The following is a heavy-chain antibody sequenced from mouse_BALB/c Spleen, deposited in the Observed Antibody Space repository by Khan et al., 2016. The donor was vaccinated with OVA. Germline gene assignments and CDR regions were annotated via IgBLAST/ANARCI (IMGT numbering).Heavy chain of an antibody. Sequence: EVQLQESGPGLVKPSQSLSLTCTVAGYSITSNYAWNWIRQFPGNKLEWMGYISYSGTTSYNPSLKSRIPITRDTSKNQFFLQLNSVTTEDTATXDCARGNYYGNAMDYWGQGTSVTVSS. D-gene: IGHD1-1*01. J-gene: IGHJ4*01. CDR3: ARGNYYGNAMDY. CDR2: ISYSGTT. CDR1: GYSITSNYA. V-gene: IGHV3-2*02.